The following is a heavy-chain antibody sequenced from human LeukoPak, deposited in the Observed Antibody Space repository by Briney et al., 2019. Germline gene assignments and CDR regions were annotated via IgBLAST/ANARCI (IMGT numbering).Heavy chain of an antibody. V-gene: IGHV3-21*01. J-gene: IGHJ5*02. CDR3: ARGGSRFGP. Sequence: ETLSLTCTVSGGSISSSSYYWGWIRQPPGKGLEWVSSISSSSSYIYYADSVKGRFTISRDNAKNSLYLQMNSLRAEDTAVYYCARGGSRFGPWGQGTLVTVSS. CDR1: GGSISSSS. D-gene: IGHD2-15*01. CDR2: ISSSSSYI.